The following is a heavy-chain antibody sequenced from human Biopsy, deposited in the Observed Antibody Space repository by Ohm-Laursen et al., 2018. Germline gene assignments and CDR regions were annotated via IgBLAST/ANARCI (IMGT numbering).Heavy chain of an antibody. Sequence: TLSLTCAVSGYSISSDYRWGWIRQAPGKTLEWLGNIFKDGNTHYNPSLRSRLIISIDTSKNQFSLMMPSVSGADTAVYFCARVGSGWAPFDKWGPGTLVTVSS. CDR3: ARVGSGWAPFDK. J-gene: IGHJ4*02. CDR1: GYSISSDYR. V-gene: IGHV4-38-2*01. D-gene: IGHD6-19*01. CDR2: IFKDGNT.